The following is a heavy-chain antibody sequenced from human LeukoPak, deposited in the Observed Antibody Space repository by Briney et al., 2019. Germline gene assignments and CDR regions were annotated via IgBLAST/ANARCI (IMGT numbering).Heavy chain of an antibody. CDR2: VSHYNDNT. CDR3: ARATYYDILTPHADY. V-gene: IGHV1-18*01. D-gene: IGHD3-9*01. CDR1: GYTFTSYG. J-gene: IGHJ4*02. Sequence: ASVKVSCKASGYTFTSYGVSWVRQAPGQGLEWMGGVSHYNDNTNYAQNLQGRVTMTTDTSTSTAHMELRSLRSDDTAVYYCARATYYDILTPHADYWGQGTLVTVSS.